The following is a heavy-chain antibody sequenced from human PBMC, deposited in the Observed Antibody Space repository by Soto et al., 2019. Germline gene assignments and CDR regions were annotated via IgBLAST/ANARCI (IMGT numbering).Heavy chain of an antibody. CDR2: ISGIGGST. J-gene: IGHJ3*02. V-gene: IGHV3-23*01. Sequence: PGGSLRLSCAASGFTLCSYAMSWVRPAPGKGLERVSAISGIGGSTYYADSVKGRFTISRDNSKNTLYLQMNSLRAEDTAVYYCAKDLVFSTYYDFWSGYYSGVPHDAFDIWGQGTMVTVSS. CDR3: AKDLVFSTYYDFWSGYYSGVPHDAFDI. D-gene: IGHD3-3*01. CDR1: GFTLCSYA.